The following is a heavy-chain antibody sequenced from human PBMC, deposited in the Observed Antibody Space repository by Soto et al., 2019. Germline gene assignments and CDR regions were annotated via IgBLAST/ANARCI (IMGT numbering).Heavy chain of an antibody. D-gene: IGHD6-19*01. V-gene: IGHV4-39*01. CDR1: GGSISSSSYY. Sequence: SETLSLTCTVSGGSISSSSYYLGWIRQPPRKGLEWIGSIYYSGSTYYNPSLKSRLTISVDTSKNQFSLKLSSVTAADTALYYCARYQGSGWYSQNVWFVPRGQGILVTVS. CDR2: IYYSGST. CDR3: ARYQGSGWYSQNVWFVP. J-gene: IGHJ5*02.